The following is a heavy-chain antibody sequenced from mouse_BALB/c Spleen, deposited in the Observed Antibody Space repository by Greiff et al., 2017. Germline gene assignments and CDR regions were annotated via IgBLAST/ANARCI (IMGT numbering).Heavy chain of an antibody. V-gene: IGHV5-12-2*01. CDR3: ARREEAMDY. Sequence: EVHLVESGGGLVQPGGSLKLSCAASGFTFSSYTMSWVRQTPEKRLEWVAYISNGGGSTYYPDTVKGRFTISSDNAKNTLYLQMSSMKSEDTAMYCCARREEAMDYWGQGTSVTVSS. CDR2: ISNGGGST. CDR1: GFTFSSYT. J-gene: IGHJ4*01.